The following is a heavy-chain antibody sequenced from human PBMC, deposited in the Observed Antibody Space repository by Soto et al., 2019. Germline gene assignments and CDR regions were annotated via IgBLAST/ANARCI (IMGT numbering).Heavy chain of an antibody. Sequence: QVQLVESGGGVVQPGRSLRLSCAASGFTFSAYGIHWVRQAPGKGLEWVATISFDSRDKLYVDSMNGRLTISRENSRNTVYLQMDSLRAEDTAVYHCARVCGGDCGNAFDVWRQGTVVAVSP. CDR2: ISFDSRDK. CDR1: GFTFSAYG. D-gene: IGHD2-21*02. V-gene: IGHV3-33*05. CDR3: ARVCGGDCGNAFDV. J-gene: IGHJ3*01.